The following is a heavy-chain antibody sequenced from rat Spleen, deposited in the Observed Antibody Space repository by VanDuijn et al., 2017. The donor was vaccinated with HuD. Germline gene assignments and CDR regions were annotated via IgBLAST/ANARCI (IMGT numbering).Heavy chain of an antibody. CDR3: VREELGVDY. CDR1: GFNFNDYW. V-gene: IGHV4-2*01. Sequence: EVKLVESGGGLVQPGRSLKLSCAASGFNFNDYWMGWVRQAPGKGLEWIGEINKDSRTIKYSPTLKDKFTVSRDNAQNTLFLQMSKVGPEYTAIYYCVREELGVDYWGQGVMVTVSS. J-gene: IGHJ2*01. D-gene: IGHD4-3*01. CDR2: INKDSRTI.